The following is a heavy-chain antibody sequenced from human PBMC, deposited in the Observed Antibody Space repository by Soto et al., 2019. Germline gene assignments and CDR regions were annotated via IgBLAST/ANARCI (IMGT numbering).Heavy chain of an antibody. V-gene: IGHV2-5*02. D-gene: IGHD6-13*01. J-gene: IGHJ4*02. CDR2: IYWDDDK. CDR1: GFSLSTSGVG. CDR3: AHSGGRQQLVDY. Sequence: QITLKESGPTLVKPTQTLTLTYTFSGFSLSTSGVGVGWIRQPPGKDLEWLALIYWDDDKRYSPSLKSRLTITKDTSKNQVVLTMTTLDPVDTATYYCAHSGGRQQLVDYWGQGTLVTVSS.